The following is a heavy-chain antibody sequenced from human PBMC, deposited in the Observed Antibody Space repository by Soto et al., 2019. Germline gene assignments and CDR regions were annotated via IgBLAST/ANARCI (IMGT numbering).Heavy chain of an antibody. Sequence: EVQLLESGGGLVQPGGSLRLSCAASGFTFSRYAMSWVRQAPGTGLEWVSAISGSGGSTYYADSVKGRFTISRDNSKNTLYLQMNSLRAEDTAVYYCAKDLEWLSHYYFDYWGQGTLVTVSS. J-gene: IGHJ4*02. CDR1: GFTFSRYA. CDR3: AKDLEWLSHYYFDY. V-gene: IGHV3-23*01. CDR2: ISGSGGST. D-gene: IGHD3-3*01.